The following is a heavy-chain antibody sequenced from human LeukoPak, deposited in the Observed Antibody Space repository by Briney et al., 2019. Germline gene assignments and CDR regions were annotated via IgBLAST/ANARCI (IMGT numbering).Heavy chain of an antibody. D-gene: IGHD6-13*01. Sequence: GGSLRLSCAASGFTFSSNAMSWVRQAPGKGLEWVSGISGSGGNTYYADSVKGRFTISRDNSNNTLYLQMNSLRAEDTAVYYCARHSRGRWYVFVYWGQGTLVTVSS. V-gene: IGHV3-23*01. CDR2: ISGSGGNT. CDR3: ARHSRGRWYVFVY. J-gene: IGHJ4*02. CDR1: GFTFSSNA.